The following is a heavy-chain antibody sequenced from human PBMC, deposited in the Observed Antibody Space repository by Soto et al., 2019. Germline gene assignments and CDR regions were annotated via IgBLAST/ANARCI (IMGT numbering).Heavy chain of an antibody. J-gene: IGHJ6*02. CDR3: ARDRVRGYYGSGSYYYYYGMDV. CDR2: ISAYNGNT. Sequence: ASVKVSCKASGYTFTSYGISWVRQAPGQGLEWMGWISAYNGNTNYAQKLQGRVTMTTDTSTSPAYMELRSLRSDDTAVYYCARDRVRGYYGSGSYYYYYGMDVWGQGTTVTVSS. V-gene: IGHV1-18*01. CDR1: GYTFTSYG. D-gene: IGHD3-10*01.